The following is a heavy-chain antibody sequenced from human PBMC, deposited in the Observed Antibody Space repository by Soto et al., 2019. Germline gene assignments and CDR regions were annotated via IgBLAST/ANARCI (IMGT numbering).Heavy chain of an antibody. J-gene: IGHJ4*02. CDR1: GYTFSSYG. D-gene: IGHD1-26*01. CDR3: ARAAGGGSSWANY. CDR2: ITVYNGNT. V-gene: IGHV1-18*01. Sequence: QVQLVQSGAEVKKPGASVKVSCKTSGYTFSSYGITWVRQAPGQGLEWMGWITVYNGNTNYAQKFQGRLTLTADTSTSTAYRELRSLRPDDTAVYFCARAAGGGSSWANYWGQGTLVTVSS.